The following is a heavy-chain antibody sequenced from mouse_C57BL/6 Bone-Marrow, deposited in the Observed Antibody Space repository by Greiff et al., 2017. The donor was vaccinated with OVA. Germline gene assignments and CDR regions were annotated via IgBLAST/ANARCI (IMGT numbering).Heavy chain of an antibody. V-gene: IGHV14-4*01. CDR1: GFNIKDDY. D-gene: IGHD1-1*01. Sequence: QLQQSEAELVRPGASVKLSCTASGFNIKDDYMHWVKQRPEQGLEWIGWIDPENGDTEYASKFQGKATITADTSSNTAYLQLSSLTSEDTAVYYCTPYYYGSSPYAMDYWGQGTSVTVSS. CDR3: TPYYYGSSPYAMDY. J-gene: IGHJ4*01. CDR2: IDPENGDT.